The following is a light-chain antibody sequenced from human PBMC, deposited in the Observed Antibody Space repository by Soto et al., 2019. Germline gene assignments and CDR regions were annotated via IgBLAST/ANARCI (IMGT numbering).Light chain of an antibody. CDR1: QSVNSN. CDR2: GTS. V-gene: IGKV3-15*01. CDR3: QQYDNWPRT. J-gene: IGKJ1*01. Sequence: MTQDPSKLCLYAGQRATLACRASQSVNSNLAWYQRKAGQAPRLLIYGTSTRATGIPARFSGSGSGTDFTLTISIRHFEDFAVYYCQQYDNWPRTFGQGTKVDIK.